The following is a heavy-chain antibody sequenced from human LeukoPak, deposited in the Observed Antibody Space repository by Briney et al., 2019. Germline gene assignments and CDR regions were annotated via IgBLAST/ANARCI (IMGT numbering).Heavy chain of an antibody. J-gene: IGHJ4*02. CDR2: IIPILGIA. CDR1: GGTFSSYA. V-gene: IGHV1-69*04. CDR3: ARENYYDSSGYDY. Sequence: SVKVSCKASGGTFSSYAVSWVRQAPEQGLEWMGRIIPILGIANYAQKFQGRVTITADKSTSTAYMELSSLRSEDTAVYYCARENYYDSSGYDYWGQGTLVTVSS. D-gene: IGHD3-22*01.